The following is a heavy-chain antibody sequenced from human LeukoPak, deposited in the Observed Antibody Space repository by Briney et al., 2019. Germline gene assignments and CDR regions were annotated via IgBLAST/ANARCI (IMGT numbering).Heavy chain of an antibody. Sequence: GASVKVSCKASGYTFTSYGINWVRQAPGQGLEWMGWISAYNGNTNYAQKLQGRVTMTTDTSTSTAYMELRSLRSDDTAVYYCARVDPPRYCSSTSCYIGGWFDPWGQGTLVTVSS. V-gene: IGHV1-18*01. J-gene: IGHJ5*02. CDR1: GYTFTSYG. D-gene: IGHD2-2*02. CDR2: ISAYNGNT. CDR3: ARVDPPRYCSSTSCYIGGWFDP.